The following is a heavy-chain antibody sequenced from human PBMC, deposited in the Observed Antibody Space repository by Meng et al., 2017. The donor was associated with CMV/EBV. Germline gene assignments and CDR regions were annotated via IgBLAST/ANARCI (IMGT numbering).Heavy chain of an antibody. CDR2: IYHSGST. Sequence: SETLSLTCTVSGYSISSGYYWGWIRQPPGKGLEWIGSIYHSGSTYYNPSLKSRVTISVDTSKNQFSLKLSSVTAADTAVYYCARDPTTQGWFDPWGQGTLVTVSS. V-gene: IGHV4-38-2*02. CDR1: GYSISSGYY. D-gene: IGHD1-14*01. CDR3: ARDPTTQGWFDP. J-gene: IGHJ5*02.